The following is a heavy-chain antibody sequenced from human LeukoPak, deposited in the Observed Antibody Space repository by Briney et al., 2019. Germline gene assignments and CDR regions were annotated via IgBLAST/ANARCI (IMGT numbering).Heavy chain of an antibody. J-gene: IGHJ4*02. CDR3: AKDDRGPFDY. V-gene: IGHV3-7*01. Sequence: GGSLRPSCAASGFTFSSYWMSWVRQAPGKGLEWMANIKQDGSEKYYVDSVKGRFTISRDNAKNSLYLQMNSLRAEDTAVYYCAKDDRGPFDYWGQGTLVTVSS. D-gene: IGHD1-14*01. CDR1: GFTFSSYW. CDR2: IKQDGSEK.